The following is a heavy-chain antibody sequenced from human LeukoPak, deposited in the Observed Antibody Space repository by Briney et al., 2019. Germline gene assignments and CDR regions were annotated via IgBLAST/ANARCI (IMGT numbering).Heavy chain of an antibody. J-gene: IGHJ6*02. CDR1: GGSFSGYY. D-gene: IGHD3-3*01. Sequence: SETLSLTCAVYGGSFSGYYWSWIRQPPGKGLEWIGEINHSGSTNYNPSLKSRVTISVDTSKNQFSLKLSSVTAADTAVYYCARGKVAYDFWGGLLQGYYYGMDVWGQGTTVTVSS. CDR2: INHSGST. V-gene: IGHV4-34*01. CDR3: ARGKVAYDFWGGLLQGYYYGMDV.